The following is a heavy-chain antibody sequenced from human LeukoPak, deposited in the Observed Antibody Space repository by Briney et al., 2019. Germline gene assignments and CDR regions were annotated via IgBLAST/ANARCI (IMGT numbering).Heavy chain of an antibody. D-gene: IGHD3-10*01. V-gene: IGHV4-59*08. J-gene: IGHJ3*02. CDR3: ARQNYGSGSYQGAFDI. CDR2: IYYSGST. Sequence: SETLSLTCTVSGGSISSYYWSWIRQPPGKGLEWIGSIYYSGSTYYNPSLKSRVTISVDTSKNRFSLKLSSVTAADTAVYYCARQNYGSGSYQGAFDIWGQGTMVTVSS. CDR1: GGSISSYY.